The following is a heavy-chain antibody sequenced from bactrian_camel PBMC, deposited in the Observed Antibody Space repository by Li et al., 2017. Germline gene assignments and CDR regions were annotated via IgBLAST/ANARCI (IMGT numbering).Heavy chain of an antibody. D-gene: IGHD4*01. CDR1: GFTVKSNC. Sequence: VQLVESGGGSVQAGGSLKLSCVGSGFTVKSNCIGWFRQAPGKAREGVASVYTGLGGKPRYGDSVKGRFTISRDNAKNTLYLQMNSLKPEDTAVYYCVRDGGSATIVPADFGYWGQGTQVTVS. J-gene: IGHJ6*01. V-gene: IGHV3S42*01. CDR3: VRDGGSATIVPADFGY. CDR2: VYTGLGGKP.